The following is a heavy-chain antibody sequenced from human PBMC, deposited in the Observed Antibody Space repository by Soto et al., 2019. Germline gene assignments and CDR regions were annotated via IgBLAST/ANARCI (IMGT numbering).Heavy chain of an antibody. Sequence: GGSLRLSCAASGFTFSNYAMSWVRQAPGKGLEWVSFVSATAGTTYYTDSVKGRFTISRGNSRNTVYLQMNSLRADDTAVYYCAKDRLAGGFDYWGQGTTVTVSS. CDR1: GFTFSNYA. V-gene: IGHV3-23*01. J-gene: IGHJ4*03. CDR2: VSATAGTT. CDR3: AKDRLAGGFDY. D-gene: IGHD3-16*01.